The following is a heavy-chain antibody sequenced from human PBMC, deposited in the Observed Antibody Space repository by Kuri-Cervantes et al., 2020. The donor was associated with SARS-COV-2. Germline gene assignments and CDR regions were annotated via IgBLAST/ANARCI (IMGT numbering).Heavy chain of an antibody. CDR1: GVSISSSSYY. J-gene: IGHJ6*02. CDR2: IYYSGST. D-gene: IGHD3-16*01. CDR3: ARGISRRLALSHYYYYGMDV. V-gene: IGHV4-61*05. Sequence: SETLSLTCTVSGVSISSSSYYWSWIRQPPGKGLEWIGYIYYSGSTNYNPSLKSRVTISVDTSKNQFSLKLSSVTAADTAVYYCARGISRRLALSHYYYYGMDVWGQGTTVTVSS.